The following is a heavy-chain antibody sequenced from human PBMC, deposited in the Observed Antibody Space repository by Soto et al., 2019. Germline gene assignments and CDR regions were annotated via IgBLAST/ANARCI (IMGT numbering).Heavy chain of an antibody. J-gene: IGHJ4*02. CDR3: VRLSMITFGGVLQTKNDYFDY. CDR2: IYPGDSET. CDR1: GYSFTSDW. D-gene: IGHD3-16*01. Sequence: GESLKISCKGSGYSFTSDWIGWVRQMPGKGLEWMGIIYPGDSETRYSPSFQGQVTISADKSISTAYLQWSSLKASDTAMYYCVRLSMITFGGVLQTKNDYFDYWGQGTLVTVSS. V-gene: IGHV5-51*01.